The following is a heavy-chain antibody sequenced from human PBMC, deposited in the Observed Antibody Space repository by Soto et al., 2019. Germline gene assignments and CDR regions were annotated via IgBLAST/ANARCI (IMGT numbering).Heavy chain of an antibody. D-gene: IGHD3-9*01. CDR3: ARDQLEPGVLRYFDWTYNWFDP. V-gene: IGHV3-53*01. Sequence: GGSLRLSCAASGFTVSSNYMSWVRQAPGKGLEWVSVIYSGGSTYYADSVKGRFTISRDNSKNTLYLQMNSLRAEDTAVYYCARDQLEPGVLRYFDWTYNWFDPWGQGTLVTVSS. CDR2: IYSGGST. CDR1: GFTVSSNY. J-gene: IGHJ5*02.